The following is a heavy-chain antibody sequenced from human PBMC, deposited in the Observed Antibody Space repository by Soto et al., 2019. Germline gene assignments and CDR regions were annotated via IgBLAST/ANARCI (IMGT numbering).Heavy chain of an antibody. D-gene: IGHD2-2*01. CDR3: AGCHREVPALIGDYFDY. Sequence: QVQLVESGGGVVQPGKSLTLSCAASGFTFSSFAMHWVRQPPGKGLEWVAVVSFDGNRQYFSDSVKGRFTISRDNSKNTVTLHMSSLRDDDSSLYYCAGCHREVPALIGDYFDYWGQGTLVTVSS. V-gene: IGHV3-30*04. J-gene: IGHJ4*02. CDR1: GFTFSSFA. CDR2: VSFDGNRQ.